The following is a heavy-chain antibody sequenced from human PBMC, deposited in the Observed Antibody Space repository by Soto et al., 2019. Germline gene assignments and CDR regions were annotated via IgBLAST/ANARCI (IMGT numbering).Heavy chain of an antibody. J-gene: IGHJ4*02. CDR2: IYSGGST. V-gene: IGHV3-53*01. D-gene: IGHD5-18*01. CDR1: GFTVNSNY. CDR3: AREGYTYGYYFDY. Sequence: GGSLRLSCAASGFTVNSNYMSWVRQAPGKGLEWVSLIYSGGSTYYADSVKGRFTISRDNSKNTLYLQMNSLRAEDTAVYYCAREGYTYGYYFDYWGQGTLVTVSS.